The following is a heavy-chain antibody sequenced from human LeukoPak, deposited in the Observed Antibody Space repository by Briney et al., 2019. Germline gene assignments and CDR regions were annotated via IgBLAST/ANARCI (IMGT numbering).Heavy chain of an antibody. Sequence: GASVKVSCKTSGYTFTGYYIHWVRQAPGQGLEWIGWINPNNGGTNYAQKFQDRVTMTRYTSISTAYMELSRLTSDDTAVYYCARDQNFHGSGGYYGIDCWGQGTLVTVSS. CDR1: GYTFTGYY. J-gene: IGHJ4*02. CDR3: ARDQNFHGSGGYYGIDC. CDR2: INPNNGGT. D-gene: IGHD3-22*01. V-gene: IGHV1-2*02.